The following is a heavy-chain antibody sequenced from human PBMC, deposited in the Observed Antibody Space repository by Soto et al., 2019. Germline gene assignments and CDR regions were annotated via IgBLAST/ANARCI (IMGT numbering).Heavy chain of an antibody. D-gene: IGHD5-12*01. CDR1: GFTFSNAW. J-gene: IGHJ3*02. CDR3: MIVATISAFDI. Sequence: EVQLVESGGGLVKPGGSLRLSCAASGFTFSNAWMSWVRQAPGKGLEWVGRIKSKTDGGTTDYAAPVKCRFTISRDDSKNTLYLQMNSLKTEDTAVYYCMIVATISAFDIWGQGTMVTVSS. V-gene: IGHV3-15*01. CDR2: IKSKTDGGTT.